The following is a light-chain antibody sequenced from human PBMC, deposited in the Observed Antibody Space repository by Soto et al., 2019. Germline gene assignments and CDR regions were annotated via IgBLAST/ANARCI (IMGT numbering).Light chain of an antibody. CDR1: QGISSY. J-gene: IGKJ2*01. CDR3: QQYYSYLPV. Sequence: AIRMTQSPSSLSASTGDRVTITCRASQGISSYLAWYQQKPGKAPKLLIYAASTLQSGVPSRFSGSGSGTDFTLTISFLQSEDFATYYGQQYYSYLPVFGQGTKLEIK. V-gene: IGKV1-8*01. CDR2: AAS.